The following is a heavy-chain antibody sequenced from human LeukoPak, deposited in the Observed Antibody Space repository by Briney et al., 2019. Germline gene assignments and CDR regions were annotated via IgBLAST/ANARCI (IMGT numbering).Heavy chain of an antibody. CDR2: IIPIFGTA. V-gene: IGHV1-69*05. Sequence: ASVKVSCKASGGTFSSYAISWVRQAPGQGLEWMGGIIPIFGTANYAQKFQGRVTITTDESTSTAYMGLRSLRSDDTAVYYCARSYCSSTSCRRFDPWGQGTLVTVSS. CDR1: GGTFSSYA. CDR3: ARSYCSSTSCRRFDP. D-gene: IGHD2-2*01. J-gene: IGHJ5*02.